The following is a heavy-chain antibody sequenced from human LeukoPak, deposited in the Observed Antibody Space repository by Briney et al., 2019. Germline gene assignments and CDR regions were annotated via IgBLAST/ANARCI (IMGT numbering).Heavy chain of an antibody. CDR1: GYTFTGYY. V-gene: IGHV1-2*02. CDR3: ARDYYYGSGSYSRQDFDY. CDR2: INPNSGGT. J-gene: IGHJ4*02. D-gene: IGHD3-10*01. Sequence: ASVKVSRKASGYTFTGYYMHWVRQAPGQGLEWMGWINPNSGGTNYAQKFQGRVTMTRDTSISTAYMELSRLRSDDTAVYYCARDYYYGSGSYSRQDFDYWGQGTLVTVSS.